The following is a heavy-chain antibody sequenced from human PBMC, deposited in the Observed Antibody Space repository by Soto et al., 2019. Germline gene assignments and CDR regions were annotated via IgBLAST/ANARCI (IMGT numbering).Heavy chain of an antibody. Sequence: SQTLSLTCAISGDSVSSNSAAWNWIRRSPSRGLEWLGRTYYRSKWYNDYAVSVKSRITINPDTSKNQFSLQLNSVTPEDTAVYYCARALPPYSSSWYDAFDIWGQGTMVTVS. CDR2: TYYRSKWYN. J-gene: IGHJ3*02. CDR3: ARALPPYSSSWYDAFDI. V-gene: IGHV6-1*01. D-gene: IGHD6-13*01. CDR1: GDSVSSNSAA.